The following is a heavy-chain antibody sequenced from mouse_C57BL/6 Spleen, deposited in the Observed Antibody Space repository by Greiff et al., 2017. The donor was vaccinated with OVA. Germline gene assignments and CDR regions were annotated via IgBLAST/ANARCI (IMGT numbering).Heavy chain of an antibody. V-gene: IGHV5-4*01. Sequence: EVQRVESGGGLVKPGGSLKLSCAASGFTFSSYAMSWVRQTPEKRLEWVATISDGGSYTYYPDNVKGRFTISRDNAKNNLYLQMSHLKSEDTAMYYCARSTMVRRGYYFDYWGQGTTLTVSS. CDR3: ARSTMVRRGYYFDY. CDR1: GFTFSSYA. J-gene: IGHJ2*01. D-gene: IGHD2-2*01. CDR2: ISDGGSYT.